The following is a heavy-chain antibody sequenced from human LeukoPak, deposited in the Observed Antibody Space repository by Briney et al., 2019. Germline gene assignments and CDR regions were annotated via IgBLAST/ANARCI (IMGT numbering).Heavy chain of an antibody. D-gene: IGHD3-10*01. CDR2: IYYSGST. Sequence: SETLSLTCTVSGGSISSHYWSWIRQPPGKGREWIGYIYYSGSTNYNPSLKRRVTISVDTSKNQFSLKLSSVTAADTAVYYCATSRGGSGSICDSWGQGTLVTVSS. V-gene: IGHV4-59*11. CDR3: ATSRGGSGSICDS. J-gene: IGHJ4*02. CDR1: GGSISSHY.